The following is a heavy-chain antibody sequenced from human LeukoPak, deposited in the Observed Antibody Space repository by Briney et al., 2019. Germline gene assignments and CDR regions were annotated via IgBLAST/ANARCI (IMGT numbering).Heavy chain of an antibody. Sequence: GGSLRPSCAASGFTFSSYAMSWVRQAPGKGLEWVSAISGSGGSTYYADSVKGRFTISRDNSKNTLYLQMNSLRAEDTAVYYCAKDLGIYDFWSGYSSFDYWGQGTLVTVSS. J-gene: IGHJ4*02. D-gene: IGHD3-3*01. CDR2: ISGSGGST. CDR3: AKDLGIYDFWSGYSSFDY. CDR1: GFTFSSYA. V-gene: IGHV3-23*01.